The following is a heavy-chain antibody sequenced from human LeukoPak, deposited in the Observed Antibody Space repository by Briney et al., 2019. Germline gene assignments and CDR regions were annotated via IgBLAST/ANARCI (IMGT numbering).Heavy chain of an antibody. J-gene: IGHJ4*02. V-gene: IGHV3-7*01. CDR1: GFTFSSYW. CDR2: IKPDGSEK. CDR3: ARGRYTSGWYPDYFDF. Sequence: GGSLRLSCAASGFTFSSYWMSWVRQAPGKGREWVANIKPDGSEKYYVDSVKGRFTISRDNAKNSLYLQMNSLRAEDTAIYYCARGRYTSGWYPDYFDFWGQGALVTVSS. D-gene: IGHD6-19*01.